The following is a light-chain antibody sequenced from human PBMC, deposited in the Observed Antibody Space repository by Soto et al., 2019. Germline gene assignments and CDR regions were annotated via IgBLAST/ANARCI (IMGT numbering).Light chain of an antibody. J-gene: IGLJ2*01. Sequence: QSALTQPASVSGSPGQSITISCSGTSSDVGGYNYVSWYQQHPGKAPKLMIYDVSNRPSGVSNRFSGSKSGNTASLTISGLQTEDEADYYCSSYTNSDTLVFGGGTKLTVL. CDR1: SSDVGGYNY. V-gene: IGLV2-14*01. CDR3: SSYTNSDTLV. CDR2: DVS.